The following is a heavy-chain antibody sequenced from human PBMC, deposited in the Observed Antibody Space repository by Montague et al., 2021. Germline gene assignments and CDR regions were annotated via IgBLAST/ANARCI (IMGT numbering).Heavy chain of an antibody. Sequence: TYYADSVKGRFTISRDNSKNTLYLQMNSLRAEDTAVYYCRVGNYYDSISDSWGQGTLVNVSS. CDR2: T. V-gene: IGHV3-23*01. D-gene: IGHD3-22*01. J-gene: IGHJ4*02. CDR3: RVGNYYDSISDS.